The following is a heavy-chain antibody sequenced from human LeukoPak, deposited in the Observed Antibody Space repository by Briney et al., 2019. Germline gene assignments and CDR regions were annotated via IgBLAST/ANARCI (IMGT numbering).Heavy chain of an antibody. CDR2: INWNGGST. V-gene: IGHV3-20*03. D-gene: IGHD1-26*01. CDR3: ARGGSGSYNVDY. J-gene: IGHJ4*02. Sequence: WVRQAPGKGLEWVSGINWNGGSTGYADSVKGRFTISRDNAKNSLYLQMNSLRAEDTALYYCARGGSGSYNVDYWGQGTLVTVSS.